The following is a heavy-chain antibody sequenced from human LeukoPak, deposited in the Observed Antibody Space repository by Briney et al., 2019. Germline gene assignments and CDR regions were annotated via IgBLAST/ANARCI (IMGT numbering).Heavy chain of an antibody. J-gene: IGHJ4*02. Sequence: ETLSLTCTVSGASVSGDYWSWIRQAPGKGLEWVSAISGSGGSTYYADSVKGRFTISRDNSKNTLYLQMNSLRAEDTAVYYCAKDGVLSITMIGVFDYWGQGTLVTVSS. CDR3: AKDGVLSITMIGVFDY. V-gene: IGHV3-23*01. D-gene: IGHD3-22*01. CDR1: GASVSGDY. CDR2: ISGSGGST.